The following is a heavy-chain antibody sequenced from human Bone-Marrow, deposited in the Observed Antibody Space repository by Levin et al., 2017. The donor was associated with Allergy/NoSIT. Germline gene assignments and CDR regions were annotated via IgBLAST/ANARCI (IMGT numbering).Heavy chain of an antibody. Sequence: VASVKVSCKASGYTFTGYYMHWVRQAPGQGLEWMGWINPNSGGTNYAQKFQGRVTMTRDTSISTAYMELSRLRSDDTAVYYCARDQYDSTLYYYYYYGMDVWGQGTTVTVSS. CDR3: ARDQYDSTLYYYYYYGMDV. J-gene: IGHJ6*02. V-gene: IGHV1-2*02. CDR2: INPNSGGT. D-gene: IGHD3-3*01. CDR1: GYTFTGYY.